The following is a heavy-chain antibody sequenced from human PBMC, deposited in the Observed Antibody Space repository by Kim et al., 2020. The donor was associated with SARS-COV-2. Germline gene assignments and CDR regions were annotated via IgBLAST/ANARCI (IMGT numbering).Heavy chain of an antibody. V-gene: IGHV4-30-4*01. CDR2: IYYSGST. J-gene: IGHJ4*02. Sequence: SETLSLTCTVSGGSISSGDYYWSWIRQPPGKGLEWIGYIYYSGSTYYNPSLKSRVTISVDTSKNQFSLKLSSVTAADTAVYYCARSITGTTSPPHFDYWGQGTLVTVSS. D-gene: IGHD1-7*01. CDR3: ARSITGTTSPPHFDY. CDR1: GGSISSGDYY.